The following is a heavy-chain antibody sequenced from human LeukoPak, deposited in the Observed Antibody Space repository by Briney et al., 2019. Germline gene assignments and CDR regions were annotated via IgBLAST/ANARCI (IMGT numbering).Heavy chain of an antibody. V-gene: IGHV3-23*01. CDR2: ISVSGNT. CDR3: AKAPVTTCSGAYCYPFDY. D-gene: IGHD2-15*01. CDR1: GLTFGSYA. J-gene: IGHJ4*02. Sequence: HPGGTLRLSCAASGLTFGSYAMSWVRQGPGKGLEWVSAISVSGNTYHADSVKGRFTISRDSSKNTLYLQMNSLRAGDAAVYYCAKAPVTTCSGAYCYPFDYWSQGTLVTVSS.